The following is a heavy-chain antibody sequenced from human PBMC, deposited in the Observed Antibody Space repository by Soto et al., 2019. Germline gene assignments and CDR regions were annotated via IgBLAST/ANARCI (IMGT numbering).Heavy chain of an antibody. J-gene: IGHJ5*02. CDR1: GGSFTSNNW. CDR2: IYRTGST. CDR3: ARRDPGTSVDH. V-gene: IGHV4-4*02. Sequence: SEILSLTCAVSGGSFTSNNWWTWVRQPPGQGLEWIGEIYRTGSTNYNLSLKSRVTISLDKSENQFSLKVTSLTAADTAVYYCARRDPGTSVDHWGQGTLVTVSS. D-gene: IGHD1-7*01.